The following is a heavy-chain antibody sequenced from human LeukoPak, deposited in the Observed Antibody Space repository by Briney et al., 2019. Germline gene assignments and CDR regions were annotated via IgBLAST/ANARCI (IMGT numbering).Heavy chain of an antibody. Sequence: PGGSLRLSCAASGFTFSSYWMSWVRPAPGKGLEWVANIKQDGSEKYYVDFVKGRFTISRDNAKNSLYLQMNSLRAEDTAVYYCARDCATRIQLWNYYGMDVWGQGTTVTVSS. V-gene: IGHV3-7*05. CDR2: IKQDGSEK. D-gene: IGHD5-18*01. CDR3: ARDCATRIQLWNYYGMDV. J-gene: IGHJ6*02. CDR1: GFTFSSYW.